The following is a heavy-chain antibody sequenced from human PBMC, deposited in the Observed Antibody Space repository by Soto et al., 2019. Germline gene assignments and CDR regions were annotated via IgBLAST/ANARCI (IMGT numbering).Heavy chain of an antibody. Sequence: GGSLRLSCAASGFTLSSYAMHWVRQAPGKGLEWVAVISYDGSNKYYADSVKGRFTISRDNSKNTLYLQMNSLRAEDTAVYYCARLQWLDTSLTRNFDYWGQGTLVTVSS. J-gene: IGHJ4*02. CDR3: ARLQWLDTSLTRNFDY. CDR1: GFTLSSYA. V-gene: IGHV3-30-3*01. CDR2: ISYDGSNK. D-gene: IGHD6-19*01.